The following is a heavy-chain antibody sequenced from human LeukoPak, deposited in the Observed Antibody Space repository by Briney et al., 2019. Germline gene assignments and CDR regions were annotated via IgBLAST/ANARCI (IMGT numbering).Heavy chain of an antibody. J-gene: IGHJ6*03. CDR1: GGSPSAYH. D-gene: IGHD1-26*01. V-gene: IGHV4-34*01. CDR3: ARVDSGSYNRFERYYYMDV. Sequence: SETLSLTCSVDGGSPSAYHWSWIRQPPGKGLEWIGEISPSGSTNYSPSLKSRVTISVDTSKDQFSLRLSSVTAADTAAYYCARVDSGSYNRFERYYYMDVWGTGTTVIVSS. CDR2: ISPSGST.